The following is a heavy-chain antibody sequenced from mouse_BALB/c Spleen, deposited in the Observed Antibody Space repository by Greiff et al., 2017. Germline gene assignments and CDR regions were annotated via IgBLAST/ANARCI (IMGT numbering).Heavy chain of an antibody. D-gene: IGHD2-10*01. V-gene: IGHV1-5*01. J-gene: IGHJ4*01. CDR2: IYPGNSDT. Sequence: EVQLVESGTVLARPGASVKMSCKASGYTFTSYWMHWVKQRPGQGLEWIGAIYPGNSDTSYNQKFKGKAKLTAVTSTSTAYMELSSLTNEDSAVYYCSYYGNYNAMDYWGQGTSVTVSS. CDR3: SYYGNYNAMDY. CDR1: GYTFTSYW.